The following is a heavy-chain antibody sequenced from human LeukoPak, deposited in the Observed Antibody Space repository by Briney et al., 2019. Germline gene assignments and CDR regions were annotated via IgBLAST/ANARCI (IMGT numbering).Heavy chain of an antibody. CDR2: TRVSDNKL. Sequence: GGSLRLSCAASGFIFSDYPMSWIRPAPGKGLEWLSYTRVSDNKLFYADSVKGRFTISRDNAQASLYLQMNSLRAEDTAVYYCAKRITGNSGHAFDLWGQGTMVTVSP. CDR1: GFIFSDYP. J-gene: IGHJ3*01. V-gene: IGHV3-11*01. CDR3: AKRITGNSGHAFDL. D-gene: IGHD1-14*01.